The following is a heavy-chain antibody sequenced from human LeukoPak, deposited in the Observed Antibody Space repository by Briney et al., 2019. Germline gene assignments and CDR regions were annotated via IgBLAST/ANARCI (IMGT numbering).Heavy chain of an antibody. CDR2: INHSGST. D-gene: IGHD3-3*01. J-gene: IGHJ5*02. CDR1: GGSFSGYY. Sequence: PSETLSLTCAVYGGSFSGYYWSWIRQPPGKGLEWIGEINHSGSTNYNPSLKSRVTISVDTSKNQFSLKLSSVTAADTAVYYCAREQWLLYWFDPWGQGTLVTVSS. V-gene: IGHV4-34*01. CDR3: AREQWLLYWFDP.